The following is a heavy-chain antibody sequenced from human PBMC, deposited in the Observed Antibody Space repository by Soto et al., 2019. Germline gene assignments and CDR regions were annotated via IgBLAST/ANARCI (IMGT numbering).Heavy chain of an antibody. CDR3: ARGVSINVYRRAPVAGTGWFDP. D-gene: IGHD6-19*01. Sequence: ASVKVSCKXSGYTFTSYDINWVRQATGQGLEWMGWMNPNSGNTGYAQKFQGRVTMTRNTSISTAYMELSSLRSEDTAVYYCARGVSINVYRRAPVAGTGWFDPWGQGTLVTVS. CDR1: GYTFTSYD. J-gene: IGHJ5*02. V-gene: IGHV1-8*01. CDR2: MNPNSGNT.